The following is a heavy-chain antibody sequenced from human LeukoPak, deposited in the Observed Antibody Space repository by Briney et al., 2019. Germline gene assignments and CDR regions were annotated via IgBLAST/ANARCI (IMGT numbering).Heavy chain of an antibody. CDR3: AKMKGHPLPKYYMGV. Sequence: PGGSLGLSCAASGFTFSGFAMSWVRRTPGKGLEWVSGISGSGDNTLYADSVKGRFTISRDNSKNTLYLEMNSLRAEDTAIYYCAKMKGHPLPKYYMGVWGQGTTVTVSS. J-gene: IGHJ6*01. CDR2: ISGSGDNT. D-gene: IGHD1-26*01. V-gene: IGHV3-23*01. CDR1: GFTFSGFA.